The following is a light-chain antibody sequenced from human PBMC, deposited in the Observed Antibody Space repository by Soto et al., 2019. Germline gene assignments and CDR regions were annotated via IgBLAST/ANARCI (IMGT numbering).Light chain of an antibody. Sequence: EIVLTQSPGTLSLSPGERATLSCRASQSVSSIYLAWYQQKPGQAPRLLIYGASNRATGIPDRFSGSGSGTDFTLTINRLEPEDFAVYYCQQYGSPGTFGPGTKVDIK. CDR2: GAS. J-gene: IGKJ3*01. V-gene: IGKV3-20*01. CDR1: QSVSSIY. CDR3: QQYGSPGT.